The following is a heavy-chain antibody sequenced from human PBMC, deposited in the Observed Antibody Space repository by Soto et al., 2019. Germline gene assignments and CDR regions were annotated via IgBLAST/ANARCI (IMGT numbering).Heavy chain of an antibody. D-gene: IGHD3-3*02. V-gene: IGHV4-59*12. CDR1: ACSISGYF. Sequence: SETLSLTSSVSACSISGYFWSWIRQPPGRGLEYIGYIYYTGTTNFNPSLKSRVTMSVDTSRQQFSLTLNSVTDADTAVYYCARERAVIRPFYFESWGQGTLVTVSS. CDR2: IYYTGTT. CDR3: ARERAVIRPFYFES. J-gene: IGHJ4*02.